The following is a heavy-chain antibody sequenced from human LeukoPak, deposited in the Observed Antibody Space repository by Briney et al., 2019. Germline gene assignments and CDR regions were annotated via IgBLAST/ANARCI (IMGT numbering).Heavy chain of an antibody. CDR2: IYTSGST. J-gene: IGHJ4*02. Sequence: SETLSLTCTVSGGSISSGSYYWSWIRQPAGKGLEWIGRIYTSGSTNYNPSLKSRVTISVDTSKNQFSLKLSSVTAADTAVYYCARANVLLWFGEFPYWGQGTLVTVSS. CDR1: GGSISSGSYY. D-gene: IGHD3-10*01. CDR3: ARANVLLWFGEFPY. V-gene: IGHV4-61*02.